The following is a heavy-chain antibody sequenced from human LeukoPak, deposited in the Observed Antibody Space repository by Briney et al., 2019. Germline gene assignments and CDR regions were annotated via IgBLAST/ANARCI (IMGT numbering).Heavy chain of an antibody. CDR2: SSAYNGNT. V-gene: IGHV1-18*01. D-gene: IGHD3-22*01. CDR1: GYTFTSYG. J-gene: IGHJ4*02. CDR3: GRGGYYDSSGYYNY. Sequence: GASVNVSFKASGYTFTSYGISWVRQAPGQGLEWMGWSSAYNGNTNYAKKLQGRVTMTTDTSTSTAYMELRSLRSDDTVVYYCGRGGYYDSSGYYNYWGQGTLVSVS.